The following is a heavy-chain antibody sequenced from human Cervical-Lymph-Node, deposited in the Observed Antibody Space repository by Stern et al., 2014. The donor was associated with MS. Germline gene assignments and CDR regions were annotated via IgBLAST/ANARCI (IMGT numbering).Heavy chain of an antibody. CDR1: GYIFTDYY. D-gene: IGHD6-6*01. CDR3: TRALRIADRPSPGGHWFDP. V-gene: IGHV1-2*02. J-gene: IGHJ5*02. CDR2: INPKSGGT. Sequence: QVQLVQSGAEVEKPGASVKVSCKASGYIFTDYYLHWVRQAPGQGLEWMGRINPKSGGTSYAQSFQGRVTLTRDPSITTAYMDLSRLTSDDTAVYYCTRALRIADRPSPGGHWFDPWGQGTLVIVSS.